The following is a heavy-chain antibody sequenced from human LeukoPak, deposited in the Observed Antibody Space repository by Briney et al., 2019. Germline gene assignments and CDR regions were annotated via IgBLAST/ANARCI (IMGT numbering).Heavy chain of an antibody. Sequence: GGSLRLSCAGSGFNFNYYSMNWVRQAPGKGLEWVSSITSSSYYIYFPDSLKGRFTVSRDNAKNIVYLQMNSLRADDTAVYYCARGADGTFDYWGQGTLVTVSS. CDR3: ARGADGTFDY. V-gene: IGHV3-21*01. CDR1: GFNFNYYS. J-gene: IGHJ4*02. D-gene: IGHD1-26*01. CDR2: ITSSSYYI.